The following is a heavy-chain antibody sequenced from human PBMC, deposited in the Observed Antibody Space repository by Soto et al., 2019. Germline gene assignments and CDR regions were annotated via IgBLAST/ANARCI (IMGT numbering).Heavy chain of an antibody. D-gene: IGHD1-26*01. Sequence: EVQLVESGGGLVQPGGSLRLSCAASGFTFSSYNMNWVRQAPGKGLEWVSYISSSSSTIYYADSVKGRFTISRYNAKNSLYLQMNSLRDEDTAVYYCANSGNYYMGYWGQGPLVTVAS. CDR1: GFTFSSYN. CDR3: ANSGNYYMGY. V-gene: IGHV3-48*02. J-gene: IGHJ4*02. CDR2: ISSSSSTI.